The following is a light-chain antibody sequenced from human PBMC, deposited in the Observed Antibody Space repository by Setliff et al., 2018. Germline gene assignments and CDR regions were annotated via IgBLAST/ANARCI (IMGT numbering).Light chain of an antibody. CDR2: EVS. V-gene: IGLV2-14*01. J-gene: IGLJ1*01. CDR1: SSDVGAYSH. CDR3: MSYTTIRTYV. Sequence: QSALTQPASVSGSPGQSITISCAGTSSDVGAYSHVSWYQQYPGKAPKLMISEVSNRPSGVSYRFSGSKSGNTASLTISGLQAEDEADYYCMSYTTIRTYVCGTGTKVTVL.